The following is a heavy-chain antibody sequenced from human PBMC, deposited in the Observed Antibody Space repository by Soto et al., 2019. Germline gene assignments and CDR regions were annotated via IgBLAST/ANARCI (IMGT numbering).Heavy chain of an antibody. D-gene: IGHD1-26*01. CDR1: GFTFSSYG. CDR2: ISYDGSNK. CDR3: AKDASESGSYYENAFDI. J-gene: IGHJ3*02. V-gene: IGHV3-30*18. Sequence: QVQLVESGGGVVQPGRSLRLSCAASGFTFSSYGMHWVRQAPGKGLEWVAVISYDGSNKYYADSVKGRFTISRDNSKNTLYLQMNSLRAEDTAVYYCAKDASESGSYYENAFDIWGQGTMVTVSS.